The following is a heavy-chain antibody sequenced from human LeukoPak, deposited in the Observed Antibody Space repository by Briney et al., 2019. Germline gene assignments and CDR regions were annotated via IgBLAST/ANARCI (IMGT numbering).Heavy chain of an antibody. V-gene: IGHV3-30*18. CDR2: ISYDGSKT. CDR3: AKDALWSGSPGGFDP. Sequence: GKSLRLSCAASGFTFTGFGMHWVRQAPGKGLEWVAVISYDGSKTFYGDSVKGRFTISRDNSKNTLFLQMNSLRVEDTAVYHCAKDALWSGSPGGFDPWGQGTLVTVSS. CDR1: GFTFTGFG. J-gene: IGHJ5*02. D-gene: IGHD1-26*01.